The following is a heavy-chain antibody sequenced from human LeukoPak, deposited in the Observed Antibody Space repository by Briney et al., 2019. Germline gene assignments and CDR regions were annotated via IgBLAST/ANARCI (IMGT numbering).Heavy chain of an antibody. CDR1: GFTFSSYS. J-gene: IGHJ3*02. V-gene: IGHV3-48*01. D-gene: IGHD3-22*01. Sequence: GGSLRLSCAASGFTFSSYSMNWVRQAPGKGLEWVSYISSSSSTIYYADSVKGRFTISRDNAKNSLYLQMNSLRAEDTAVYYCARILLPSYYYDSSGYYYVLDSLDIWGQGTMVTVSS. CDR2: ISSSSSTI. CDR3: ARILLPSYYYDSSGYYYVLDSLDI.